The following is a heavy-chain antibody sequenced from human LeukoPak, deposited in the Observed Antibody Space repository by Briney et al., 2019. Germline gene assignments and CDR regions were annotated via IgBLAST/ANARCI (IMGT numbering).Heavy chain of an antibody. CDR1: GGTFSSYA. V-gene: IGHV1-69*06. CDR3: AREDTRYYYMDV. Sequence: SVKVSCKASGGTFSSYAISWVRQAPGQGLEWMGGIIPIFGTANYAQKFQGRVTITADKSTSTAYMELSSLRSEDTAVYYCAREDTRYYYMDVWGKGTTVTVSS. J-gene: IGHJ6*03. D-gene: IGHD2-2*02. CDR2: IIPIFGTA.